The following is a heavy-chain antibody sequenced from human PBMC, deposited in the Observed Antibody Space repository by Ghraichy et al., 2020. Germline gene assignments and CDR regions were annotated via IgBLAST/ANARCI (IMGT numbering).Heavy chain of an antibody. D-gene: IGHD3-9*01. J-gene: IGHJ4*02. V-gene: IGHV3-74*01. Sequence: GESLNISCAASGFTFNNYWMDWVRQVPGKGLVWVSRIDTNGRDTGYVDSVKGRFTISRDNAKSMLYLQMNSLRDEDTAVYYCVRGAADWTGIDYWGQGTLVTVSS. CDR1: GFTFNNYW. CDR2: IDTNGRDT. CDR3: VRGAADWTGIDY.